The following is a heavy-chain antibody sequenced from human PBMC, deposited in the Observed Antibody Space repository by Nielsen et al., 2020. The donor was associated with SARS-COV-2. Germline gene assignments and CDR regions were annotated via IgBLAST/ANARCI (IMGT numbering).Heavy chain of an antibody. D-gene: IGHD3-10*01. CDR3: ARKRYGELSFNPYYATDV. CDR2: IDQNGRI. J-gene: IGHJ6*02. CDR1: GFTFSSYG. V-gene: IGHV4-34*01. Sequence: LSCAASGFTFSSYGMHWIRQTPTKGLEWIGEIDQNGRIDYNPSLQSRVSILEDTYRRTFSLRMTSVTAADTAVYYCARKRYGELSFNPYYATDVWGQGTTVTVSS.